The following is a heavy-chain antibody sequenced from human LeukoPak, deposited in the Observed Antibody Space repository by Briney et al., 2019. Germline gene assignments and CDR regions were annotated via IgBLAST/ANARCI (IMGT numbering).Heavy chain of an antibody. V-gene: IGHV4-39*01. CDR1: GGSISSSSYY. D-gene: IGHD6-19*01. CDR2: IYYSGST. CDR3: ARLLGYSSGWSNPFDY. J-gene: IGHJ4*02. Sequence: PSETLSLTCTVPGGSISSSSYYWGWIRQPPGKGLEWIGSIYYSGSTYYNPSLKSRVTISVDTSKNQFSLKLSSVTAADTAVYYCARLLGYSSGWSNPFDYWGQGTLVTVSS.